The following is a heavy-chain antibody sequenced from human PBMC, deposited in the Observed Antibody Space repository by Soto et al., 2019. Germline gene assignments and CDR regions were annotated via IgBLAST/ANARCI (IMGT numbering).Heavy chain of an antibody. V-gene: IGHV4-31*03. CDR1: GGSISSGGYY. Sequence: SETLSLTCTVSGGSISSGGYYWSWIRQHPGKGLEWVGYSYYTGSSYYNPSLKSRVTISVDASKNQLSLRLASVTAADTAVYYCTRDGDGRMTTNPYYYYGMDVWGPGITVTVSS. CDR3: TRDGDGRMTTNPYYYYGMDV. J-gene: IGHJ6*02. D-gene: IGHD2-21*02. CDR2: SYYTGSS.